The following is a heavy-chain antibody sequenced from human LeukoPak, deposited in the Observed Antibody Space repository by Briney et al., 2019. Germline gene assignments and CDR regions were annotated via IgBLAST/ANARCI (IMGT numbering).Heavy chain of an antibody. Sequence: GESLQISFKGSGCIFITYWITWGRPMPGKGLEWMGRIDPSESYTSYSPSFQGHVTISADKSISTAYLQWSSLKASDTAMYYCARPWYSSSQDWYFDLWGRGTLVTVSS. CDR2: IDPSESYT. CDR3: ARPWYSSSQDWYFDL. CDR1: GCIFITYW. D-gene: IGHD6-13*01. V-gene: IGHV5-10-1*01. J-gene: IGHJ2*01.